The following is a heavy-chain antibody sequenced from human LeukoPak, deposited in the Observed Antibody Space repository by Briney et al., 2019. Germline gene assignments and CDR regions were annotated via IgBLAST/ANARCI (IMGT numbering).Heavy chain of an antibody. CDR2: IKQDGSEK. CDR3: ARAAVEMATIDFDY. J-gene: IGHJ4*02. D-gene: IGHD5-24*01. Sequence: GGSLRLSCAASGFTFSSYWMSWVRQAPGKGLELVANIKQDGSEKYYVDSVKGRFTISRDNAKNSLYLQMNSLRAEDTAVYYCARAAVEMATIDFDYWGQGTLVTVSS. CDR1: GFTFSSYW. V-gene: IGHV3-7*01.